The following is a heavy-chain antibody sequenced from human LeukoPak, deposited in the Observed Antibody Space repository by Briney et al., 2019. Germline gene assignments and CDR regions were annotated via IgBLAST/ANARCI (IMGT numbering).Heavy chain of an antibody. D-gene: IGHD6-19*01. Sequence: GGSLRLSCAASGFTFSSYSMNWVRQAPGKGLEWVSSISSSSSYIYYADSVKGRFTISRDNAKNSLYLQMNSLRAEDTAVYYCARDQQDSSGCPDYWGQGTLVTVSS. CDR1: GFTFSSYS. V-gene: IGHV3-21*01. CDR3: ARDQQDSSGCPDY. CDR2: ISSSSSYI. J-gene: IGHJ4*02.